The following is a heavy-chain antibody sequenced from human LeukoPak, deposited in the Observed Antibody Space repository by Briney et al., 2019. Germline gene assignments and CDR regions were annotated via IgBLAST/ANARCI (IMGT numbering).Heavy chain of an antibody. CDR1: GGSISSYY. V-gene: IGHV4-59*01. CDR2: IYYSGST. J-gene: IGHJ5*02. D-gene: IGHD2-15*01. CDR3: ARGEVALNWFDP. Sequence: PSETLSLTCTDSGGSISSYYWTWIRQPPGKGLEWIAYIYYSGSTNYNPSLKSRVTISVDKSKNQFSLKLRSVTAADTAVYYCARGEVALNWFDPWGQGTLVTVSS.